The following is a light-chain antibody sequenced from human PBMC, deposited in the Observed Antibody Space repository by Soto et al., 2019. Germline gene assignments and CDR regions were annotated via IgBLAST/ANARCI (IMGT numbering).Light chain of an antibody. CDR3: QQYINSPWT. Sequence: DIQRTQSPSTLSASVGDGITITCRASQSIVRWLAWYQQKPGQAPKLLIFDASSLESGVPSRFSGSGSGTDCTLTISILQPDDVATYYCQQYINSPWTFGQGTKVEI. V-gene: IGKV1-5*01. J-gene: IGKJ1*01. CDR2: DAS. CDR1: QSIVRW.